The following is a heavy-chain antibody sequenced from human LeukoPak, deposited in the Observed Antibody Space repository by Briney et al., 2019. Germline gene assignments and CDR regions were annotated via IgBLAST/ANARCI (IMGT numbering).Heavy chain of an antibody. D-gene: IGHD3-9*01. CDR3: AGSFDWSHFDY. V-gene: IGHV3-48*03. CDR1: GFTFSSYE. CDR2: ISSSGSTT. J-gene: IGHJ4*02. Sequence: GGSLRLSCEASGFTFSSYEMNWVRQAPGKGLEWVSYISSSGSTTYYADSVKGRFTISRDNAKNSLYLQMNRLRAEDTAVYYCAGSFDWSHFDYWGQGTLVSVSS.